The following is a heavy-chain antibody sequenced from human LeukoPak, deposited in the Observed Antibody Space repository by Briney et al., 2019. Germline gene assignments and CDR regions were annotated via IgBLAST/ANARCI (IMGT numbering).Heavy chain of an antibody. CDR2: IYYSGST. CDR1: GGSISSGGYY. J-gene: IGHJ4*02. CDR3: ASADLVEEGSWAFDY. D-gene: IGHD2-15*01. Sequence: SETLSLTCTVSGGSISSGGYYWSWIRQHPGKGLEWIGYIYYSGSTYYNPSLKSRVTISVDTSKNQFSLKLGSVTAADTAVYYCASADLVEEGSWAFDYWGQGTLVTVSS. V-gene: IGHV4-31*03.